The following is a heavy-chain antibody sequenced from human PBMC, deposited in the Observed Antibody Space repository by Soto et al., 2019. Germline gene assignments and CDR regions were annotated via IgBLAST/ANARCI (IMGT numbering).Heavy chain of an antibody. Sequence: PGGSLRLSCAASGFTFSDFYMTWIRQAPGKGLEWISYISTTSTHTNYADSVKGRFTVSRDNANNSLYLEMNNLRGDDTAVYFCFLDRDAYGHGFFDYWGRGALVTVSS. J-gene: IGHJ4*02. CDR1: GFTFSDFY. CDR2: ISTTSTHT. D-gene: IGHD3-10*01. V-gene: IGHV3-11*03. CDR3: FLDRDAYGHGFFDY.